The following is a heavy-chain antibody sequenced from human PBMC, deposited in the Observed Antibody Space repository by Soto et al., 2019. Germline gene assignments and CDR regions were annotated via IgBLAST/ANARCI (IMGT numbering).Heavy chain of an antibody. V-gene: IGHV1-3*01. D-gene: IGHD6-19*01. CDR2: INAGNGNT. CDR3: ARCLSSGWYRQTQYYFDY. CDR1: GYTFTSYA. Sequence: ASVKVSCKXSGYTFTSYAMHWVRQDPGQRLEWMGWINAGNGNTKYSQKFQGRVTITRDTSASTAYMELSSLRSEDTAVYYCARCLSSGWYRQTQYYFDYWGQGTLVTVSS. J-gene: IGHJ4*02.